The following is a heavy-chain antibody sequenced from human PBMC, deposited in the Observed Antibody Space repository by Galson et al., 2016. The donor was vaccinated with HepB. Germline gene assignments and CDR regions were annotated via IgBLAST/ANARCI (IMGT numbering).Heavy chain of an antibody. J-gene: IGHJ5*02. CDR2: IYYSGST. Sequence: ETPSPTCTVSGGSISSSSYYCGWIRQHQGNGLEWNGSIYYSGSTYYNLSLKSRVTISLDTSKHQFSLKLCSVTAADTAVYYCAVYSSSSFYNGFDPMGQGTLVTFSP. CDR1: GGSISSSSYY. D-gene: IGHD6-6*01. V-gene: IGHV4-39*05. CDR3: AVYSSSSFYNGFDP.